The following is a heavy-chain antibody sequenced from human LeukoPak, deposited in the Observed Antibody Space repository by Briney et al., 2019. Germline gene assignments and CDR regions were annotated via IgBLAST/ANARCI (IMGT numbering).Heavy chain of an antibody. CDR3: ARDGALVDTAMVTDY. CDR1: GFTFSRHG. D-gene: IGHD5-18*01. CDR2: ISSSSSYI. Sequence: GGSLRLSCAASGFTFSRHGMSWVRHAPGKGLEWVSSISSSSSYIYYADSVKGRFTISRDNAKNSLYLQMNSLRAEDTAVYYCARDGALVDTAMVTDYWGQGTLVTVSS. V-gene: IGHV3-21*01. J-gene: IGHJ4*02.